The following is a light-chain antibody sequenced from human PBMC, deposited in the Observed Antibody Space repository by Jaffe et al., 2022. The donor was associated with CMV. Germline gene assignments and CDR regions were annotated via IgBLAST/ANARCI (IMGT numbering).Light chain of an antibody. V-gene: IGLV2-14*03. J-gene: IGLJ3*02. Sequence: QSALTQPASVSGSPGQSITISCIGTSSDIGGYGYVTWHQQHPGKAPKLIIYDVTNRPSGVSNRFSGSKSGNTASLTISGLQAEDEADYYCASYTSSDTWVFGGGTRLTVL. CDR1: SSDIGGYGY. CDR3: ASYTSSDTWV. CDR2: DVT.